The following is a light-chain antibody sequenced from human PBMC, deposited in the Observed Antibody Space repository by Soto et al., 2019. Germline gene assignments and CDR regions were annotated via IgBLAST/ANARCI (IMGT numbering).Light chain of an antibody. CDR3: QQYNYWPPWT. CDR1: QSVSSN. CDR2: GAS. V-gene: IGKV3D-15*01. Sequence: EIVLTQSPATLSSFPGDRVTLSCRASQSVSSNLAWYQQKPGQAPRLLIYGASTRATGIPARFSGSGSGAEFTLSISSLQSEDFAVYYCQQYNYWPPWTFGQGTKVDIK. J-gene: IGKJ1*01.